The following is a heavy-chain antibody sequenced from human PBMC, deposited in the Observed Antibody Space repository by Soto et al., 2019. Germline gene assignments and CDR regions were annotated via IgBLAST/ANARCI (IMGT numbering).Heavy chain of an antibody. CDR3: ATRSPAFAY. J-gene: IGHJ4*02. V-gene: IGHV1-18*01. Sequence: QVQLVQSGPEVKKPGASVKVSCKTSGYTFTSYGISWVRQAPGQGLEWMGWISTSKGNTNYAQKCQGRVTMTTDTATNTGYMELRSLKSDDTAVYYYATRSPAFAYWGQGTLVTISS. CDR1: GYTFTSYG. CDR2: ISTSKGNT.